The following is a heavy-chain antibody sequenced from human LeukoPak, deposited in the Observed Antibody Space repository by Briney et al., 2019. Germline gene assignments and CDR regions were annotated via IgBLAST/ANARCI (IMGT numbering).Heavy chain of an antibody. D-gene: IGHD5-24*01. CDR1: GGSISSYC. CDR3: ARVRDGYNWDAFDI. J-gene: IGHJ3*02. Sequence: PSETLSLTCTVSGGSISSYCWSWIRQPPGKGLEWIGYIYYSGSTNYNPSLKSQVTISVDTSKNQFSLKLSSVTAADTAVYYCARVRDGYNWDAFDIWGQGTMVTVSS. CDR2: IYYSGST. V-gene: IGHV4-59*01.